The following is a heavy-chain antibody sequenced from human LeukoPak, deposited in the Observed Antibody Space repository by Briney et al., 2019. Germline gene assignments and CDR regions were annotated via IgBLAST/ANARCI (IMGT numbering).Heavy chain of an antibody. J-gene: IGHJ4*02. CDR3: ARDRVLDIIDY. Sequence: GGFLRLSCAASGFTFSSYGMHWVRQAPGKGLEWVAVMWYDGSNKYYPDSVKGRFTISRDTSKNTLYLQMNSLRAEDTAVYYCARDRVLDIIDYWGQGTLVTVSS. V-gene: IGHV3-33*01. CDR1: GFTFSSYG. CDR2: MWYDGSNK.